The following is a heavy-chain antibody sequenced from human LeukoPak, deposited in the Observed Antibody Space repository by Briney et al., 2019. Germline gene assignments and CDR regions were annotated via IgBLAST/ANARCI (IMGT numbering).Heavy chain of an antibody. V-gene: IGHV1-46*01. CDR1: GYAFTIYH. CDR2: IIPSNGST. D-gene: IGHD4-11*01. Sequence: ASVKVSCTASGYAFTIYHIHWMRQAPGQGLGWMGIIIPSNGSTTYAQKLQGRVTMTRDTSTSTVYMELSSLTSDDTAVYFCARSDYNDYRGLGFWGQGTLVTVSS. CDR3: ARSDYNDYRGLGF. J-gene: IGHJ4*02.